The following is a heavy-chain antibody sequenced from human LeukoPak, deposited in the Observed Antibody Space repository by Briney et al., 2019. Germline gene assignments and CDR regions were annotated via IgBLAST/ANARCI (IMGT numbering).Heavy chain of an antibody. D-gene: IGHD3-10*01. J-gene: IGHJ4*02. CDR3: ARVRGKYYYGSGKLGFFDY. Sequence: SETLSLTCAVYGGSLSGYYWSWIRQPPGKGLEWIGEINHSGITNYNPSLKSRVTISVDTSKNQFSLKLSSVTAADTAVYYCARVRGKYYYGSGKLGFFDYWGQGTLVTVSS. CDR1: GGSLSGYY. V-gene: IGHV4-34*01. CDR2: INHSGIT.